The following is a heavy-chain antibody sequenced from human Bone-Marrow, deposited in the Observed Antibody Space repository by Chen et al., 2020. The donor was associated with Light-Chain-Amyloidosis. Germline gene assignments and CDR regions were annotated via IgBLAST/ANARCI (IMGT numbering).Heavy chain of an antibody. J-gene: IGHJ4*02. CDR3: AKDFWSTFSSATLFDY. V-gene: IGHV3-30*18. CDR2: ISYDGNNE. D-gene: IGHD3-3*01. Sequence: QVHLVESGGGVVQPGRSLRLSCAVSGFTFNNYGMHWVRQAPGKGLEWLTVISYDGNNEYYADSVKGRFTISRDNSKNALYLQMNSLRAEDTAVYYCAKDFWSTFSSATLFDYWGQGTLVTVSS. CDR1: GFTFNNYG.